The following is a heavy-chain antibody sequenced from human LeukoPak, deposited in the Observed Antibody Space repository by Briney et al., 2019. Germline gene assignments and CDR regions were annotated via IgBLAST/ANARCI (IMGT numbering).Heavy chain of an antibody. CDR3: AREEYYYDVY. CDR2: INHSGST. CDR1: GGSISSYY. D-gene: IGHD3-22*01. J-gene: IGHJ4*02. V-gene: IGHV4-34*01. Sequence: SETLSLTCTVSGGSISSYYWSWIRQPPGKGLEWIGEINHSGSTNYNPSLKSRVTISVDTSKNQFSLKLSSVTAADTAVYYCAREEYYYDVYWGQGTLVTVSS.